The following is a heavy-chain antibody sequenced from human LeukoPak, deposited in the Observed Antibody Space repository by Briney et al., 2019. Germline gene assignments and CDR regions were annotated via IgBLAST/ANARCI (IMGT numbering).Heavy chain of an antibody. CDR1: GGSISGYY. CDR3: ARRTSRGGGIDY. Sequence: SETLSLTCTVSGGSISGYYWSWIRQPPGKGLEWIEYIYYTGSTNYNPSLKSRVTISVDTSKNQFSLKLSSVTAADTAVYYCARRTSRGGGIDYWGQGTLVTVSS. CDR2: IYYTGST. V-gene: IGHV4-59*08. D-gene: IGHD3-16*01. J-gene: IGHJ4*02.